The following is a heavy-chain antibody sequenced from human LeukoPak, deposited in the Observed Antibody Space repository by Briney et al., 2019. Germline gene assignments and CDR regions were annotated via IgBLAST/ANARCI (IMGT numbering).Heavy chain of an antibody. CDR1: GGSISSYY. V-gene: IGHV4-59*08. Sequence: PSETLSLTCTVSGGSISSYYWSWIRQPPGKGLEWIGYIYHSGSTNYNPSLKSRVTISVDTSKNQFSLKLSSVTAADTAVYYCASLIAAAGTFDYWGQGTLVTVSS. J-gene: IGHJ4*02. CDR2: IYHSGST. CDR3: ASLIAAAGTFDY. D-gene: IGHD6-13*01.